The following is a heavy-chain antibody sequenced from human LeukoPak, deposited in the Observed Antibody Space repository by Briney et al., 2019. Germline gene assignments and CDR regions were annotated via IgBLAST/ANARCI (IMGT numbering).Heavy chain of an antibody. CDR1: GGSFSGYY. D-gene: IGHD5-18*01. CDR3: ARVLTAVDTAMVAGGFDY. V-gene: IGHV4-34*01. J-gene: IGHJ4*02. Sequence: PSETLSLTCAVYGGSFSGYYWSWIRQPPGKGLEWIGEINHSGSTNYNPSLKSRVTISVDTSKNQFSLKLSSVTAADTAVYYCARVLTAVDTAMVAGGFDYWGQGTLVTVSS. CDR2: INHSGST.